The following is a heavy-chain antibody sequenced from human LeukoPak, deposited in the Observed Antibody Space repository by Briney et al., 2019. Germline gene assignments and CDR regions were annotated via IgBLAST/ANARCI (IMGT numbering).Heavy chain of an antibody. CDR2: IYYSENT. CDR1: DGSISTYY. J-gene: IGHJ4*02. CDR3: ARKGGSHDY. V-gene: IGHV4-59*08. D-gene: IGHD1-26*01. Sequence: SETLSLTCTVSDGSISTYYWSWIRQPPGKGLEWIGYIYYSENTNYNPSLKSRVTISVDTSKNQFSLRLSSVTAADTAVYYCARKGGSHDYWGQGTLVTVSS.